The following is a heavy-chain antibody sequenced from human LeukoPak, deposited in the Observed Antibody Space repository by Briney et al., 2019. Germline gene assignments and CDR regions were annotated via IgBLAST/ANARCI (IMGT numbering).Heavy chain of an antibody. CDR1: GGSISSSSYY. CDR3: ARRNGSYPFAY. Sequence: SETLTLTCTVSGGSISSSSYYWGWIRQPPGKGLEWIGSIYYSGSTYYNPSLKSRVTISVDTSKNQFSLKLSSVTAADTAVYYCARRNGSYPFAYWRQGTLVTVSS. CDR2: IYYSGST. V-gene: IGHV4-39*01. J-gene: IGHJ4*02. D-gene: IGHD1-26*01.